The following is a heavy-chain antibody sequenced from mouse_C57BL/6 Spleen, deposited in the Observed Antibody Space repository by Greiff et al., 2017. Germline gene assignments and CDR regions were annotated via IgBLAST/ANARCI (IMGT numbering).Heavy chain of an antibody. CDR1: GYTFTDYE. CDR3: TRNEPYGSSYDWFAY. CDR2: IDPETGGT. V-gene: IGHV1-15*01. D-gene: IGHD1-1*01. Sequence: QVQLQQSGAELVRPGASVTLSCKASGYTFTDYEMHWVKQTPVHGLEWIGAIDPETGGTAYNQKFKGKAILTADKSSSTAYMELRSLTSEDSAVYCCTRNEPYGSSYDWFAYWGQGTLVTVSA. J-gene: IGHJ3*01.